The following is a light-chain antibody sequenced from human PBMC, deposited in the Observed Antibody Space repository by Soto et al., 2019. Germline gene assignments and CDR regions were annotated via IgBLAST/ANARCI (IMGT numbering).Light chain of an antibody. Sequence: DIQMTQSPSSVSASVGDRLTITCRASRDISNSLAWYQQTPGKAPKLLLRGASSLHRGVPSRFSGGGAGTEFTLTISSLQPEDFATYYCQQTSDFPRTLGQGTKVDIX. CDR1: RDISNS. CDR2: GAS. V-gene: IGKV1-12*01. CDR3: QQTSDFPRT. J-gene: IGKJ1*01.